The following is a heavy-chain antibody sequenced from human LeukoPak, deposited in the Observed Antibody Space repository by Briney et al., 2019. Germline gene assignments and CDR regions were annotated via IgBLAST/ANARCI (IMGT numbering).Heavy chain of an antibody. CDR1: GFTFSSYG. CDR2: IRYDGSNK. J-gene: IGHJ4*02. Sequence: GGSLRLSCAASGFTFSSYGMHWVRQAPGKGLEWVAFIRYDGSNKYYADSVKGRFTISRDNSKNTLYLQMNSLRAEDTAVYYCAKDHGQRFLEWLEDYWGQGTLVTVSS. CDR3: AKDHGQRFLEWLEDY. D-gene: IGHD3-3*01. V-gene: IGHV3-30*02.